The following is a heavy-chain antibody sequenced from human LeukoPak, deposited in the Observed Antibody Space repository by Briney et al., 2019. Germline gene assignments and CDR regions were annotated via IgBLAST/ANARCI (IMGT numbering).Heavy chain of an antibody. CDR2: ISSSGSTI. V-gene: IGHV3-48*03. Sequence: GGSLRLSCAASGFTFSSYEMNWVRQAPGKGLEWVSYISSSGSTIYYADSVKGRFTISRDNAKNSLYLQMNSLRAEDTAVYYCARDGYSSGSYLQTTIKSAFDIWGQGTMVTVSS. D-gene: IGHD6-19*01. CDR1: GFTFSSYE. CDR3: ARDGYSSGSYLQTTIKSAFDI. J-gene: IGHJ3*02.